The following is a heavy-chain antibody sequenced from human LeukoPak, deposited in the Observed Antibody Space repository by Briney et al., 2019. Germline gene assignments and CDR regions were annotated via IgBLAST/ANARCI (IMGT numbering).Heavy chain of an antibody. CDR2: ISAYNGNT. CDR3: ARDRWFGAFRAPGSMGW. Sequence: GASVKVSCTASGYTFTSYGISWVRQAPGQGLEWMGWISAYNGNTNYAQKLQGRVTMTTDTSTSTAYMELRSLRSDDTAVYYCARDRWFGAFRAPGSMGWWRQGTLVTVSS. V-gene: IGHV1-18*01. D-gene: IGHD3-10*01. J-gene: IGHJ4*02. CDR1: GYTFTSYG.